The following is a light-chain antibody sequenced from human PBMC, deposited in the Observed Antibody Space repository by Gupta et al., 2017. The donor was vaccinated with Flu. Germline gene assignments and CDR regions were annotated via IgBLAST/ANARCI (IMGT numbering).Light chain of an antibody. J-gene: IGKJ1*01. CDR2: WAS. V-gene: IGKV4-1*01. CDR3: QQYYSSHP. Sequence: VSLGERATINCKASQRVVYSSTNKNCLSWYQQKPGQPPKLLIYWASSRESGVPDRFRGSGSGKDFTLTSSSLQDEDVAVYYWQQYYSSHPFGQGTRVEIK. CDR1: QRVVYSSTNKNC.